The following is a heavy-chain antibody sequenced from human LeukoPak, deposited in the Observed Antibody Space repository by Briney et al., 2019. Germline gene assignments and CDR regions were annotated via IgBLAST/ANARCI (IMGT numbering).Heavy chain of an antibody. J-gene: IGHJ4*02. D-gene: IGHD5-24*01. Sequence: SETLSLTCIVSGYSICSDYSWGWIRQPPGKGLEWIGTIPHSGSTYYNPSLKSRVIISLDTSKNHFSLRLTSVTAADTAVYYCARDPSSRDSEHDYWGQGTLVTVSS. CDR2: IPHSGST. V-gene: IGHV4-38-2*02. CDR3: ARDPSSRDSEHDY. CDR1: GYSICSDYS.